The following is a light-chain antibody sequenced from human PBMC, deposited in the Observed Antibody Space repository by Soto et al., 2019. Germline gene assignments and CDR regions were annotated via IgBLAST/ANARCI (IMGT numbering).Light chain of an antibody. V-gene: IGKV3-11*01. Sequence: EIVLTQSPATLSLSPGERATLSCRASQSVSSYLAWYQQKTGQAPRLLIYDASNRATGIPARFSGSGSGTDFTLTISSLEPEDFAVYYCHQYGASPLTFGGGTKVEIK. CDR2: DAS. CDR3: HQYGASPLT. J-gene: IGKJ4*01. CDR1: QSVSSY.